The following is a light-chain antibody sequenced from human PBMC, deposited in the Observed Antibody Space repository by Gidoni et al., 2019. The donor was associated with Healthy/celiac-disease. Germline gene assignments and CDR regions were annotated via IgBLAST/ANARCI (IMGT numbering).Light chain of an antibody. V-gene: IGKV1-39*01. CDR3: QQSYSTPPIT. CDR2: AAS. CDR1: QSISSY. J-gene: IGKJ5*01. Sequence: DIQMTQSPSSLSASVGDRVTITCRASQSISSYLNSYQQKPGKAPKLLIYAASSVQSGVPSRFSGSGSGTDFTLTISSLQPEDFATYYCQQSYSTPPITFGQGTRLEIK.